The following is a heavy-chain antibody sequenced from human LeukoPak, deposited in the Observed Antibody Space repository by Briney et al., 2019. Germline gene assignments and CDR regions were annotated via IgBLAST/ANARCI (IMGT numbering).Heavy chain of an antibody. CDR1: GFTFSSYG. CDR2: ICDDGSKK. V-gene: IGHV3-33*01. J-gene: IGHJ6*04. CDR3: AREHQVWVTYGMDV. Sequence: PGGSLRLSCAASGFTFSSYGMHWVRQAPGKGLEWVAVICDDGSKKYYADSVKGRFTISRDNSKNTLYLQMNSLRAEDTAVYYCAREHQVWVTYGMDVWGKGTPVTVSS. D-gene: IGHD5-18*01.